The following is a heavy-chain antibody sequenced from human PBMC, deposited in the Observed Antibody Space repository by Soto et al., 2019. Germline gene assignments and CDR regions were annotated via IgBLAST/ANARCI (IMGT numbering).Heavy chain of an antibody. CDR3: ARTPRYYDFWSGYPDSYYFDY. D-gene: IGHD3-3*01. Sequence: SETLCLTCTVAGGSISSYYWSWIRQHPGKGLEWIGYIYYSGSTNYNPSLKSRVTISVDTSKNQFSLKLSSVTAADTAVYYCARTPRYYDFWSGYPDSYYFDYWGQGTLVTVSS. J-gene: IGHJ4*02. CDR2: IYYSGST. V-gene: IGHV4-59*01. CDR1: GGSISSYY.